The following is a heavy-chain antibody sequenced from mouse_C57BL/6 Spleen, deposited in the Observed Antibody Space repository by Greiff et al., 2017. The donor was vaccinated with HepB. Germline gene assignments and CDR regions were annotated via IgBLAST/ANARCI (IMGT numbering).Heavy chain of an antibody. Sequence: VKLMESGAELVMPGASVKLSCKASGYTFTSYWMHWVKQRPGQGLEWIGEIDPSDSYTNYNQKFKGKSTLTVDKSSSTAYMQLSSLTSEDSAVYYCARSYYYGSSYGYFDVWGTGTTVTVSS. J-gene: IGHJ1*03. CDR3: ARSYYYGSSYGYFDV. V-gene: IGHV1-69*01. CDR2: IDPSDSYT. CDR1: GYTFTSYW. D-gene: IGHD1-1*01.